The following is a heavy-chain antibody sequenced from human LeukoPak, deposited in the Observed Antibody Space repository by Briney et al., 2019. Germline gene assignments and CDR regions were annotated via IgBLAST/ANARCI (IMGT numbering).Heavy chain of an antibody. CDR2: IYSGGST. D-gene: IGHD3-10*01. CDR3: ARMTPSGYYYYGMDV. CDR1: GLTFSSHW. J-gene: IGHJ6*02. Sequence: GGSLRLSCAASGLTFSSHWMHWVRQAPGKGLEWVSVIYSGGSTYYADSVKGRFTISRDNSKNTLYLQMNSLRAEDTAVYYCARMTPSGYYYYGMDVWGQGTTVTVSS. V-gene: IGHV3-53*01.